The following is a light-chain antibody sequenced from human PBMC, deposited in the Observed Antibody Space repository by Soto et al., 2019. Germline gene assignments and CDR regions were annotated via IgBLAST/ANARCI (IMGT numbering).Light chain of an antibody. J-gene: IGKJ1*01. V-gene: IGKV3-15*01. CDR1: QSVSSN. CDR3: QQYNNWPPWT. Sequence: EIVMTQSPATLSVSPGERATLSCRASQSVSSNLAWSQQKPGQAPRLPIYGASTRATVIPARFSGSGSGTEFTLTISSLQSEDFAVYYCQQYNNWPPWTFGQGTKVEIK. CDR2: GAS.